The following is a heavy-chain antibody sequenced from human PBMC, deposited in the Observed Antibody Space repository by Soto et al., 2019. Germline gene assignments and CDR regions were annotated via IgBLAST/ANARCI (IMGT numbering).Heavy chain of an antibody. CDR1: GFSVSSSY. CDR2: IYSDGST. Sequence: PGGSLRLSCAASGFSVSSSYMSWVRQAPGKGLEWVSVIYSDGSTYYAASVKGRFTISRDNSKNTLYLQMSSLRVEDTAVYYCARHRRGGLNYYYDYGMDVWGQGTTVTVSS. D-gene: IGHD2-15*01. J-gene: IGHJ6*02. V-gene: IGHV3-66*04. CDR3: ARHRRGGLNYYYDYGMDV.